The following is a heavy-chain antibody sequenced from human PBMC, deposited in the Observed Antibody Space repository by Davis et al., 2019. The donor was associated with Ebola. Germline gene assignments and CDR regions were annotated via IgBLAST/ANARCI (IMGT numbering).Heavy chain of an antibody. V-gene: IGHV3-23*01. CDR1: GFTFSSYA. Sequence: GESLKISCAASGFTFSSYAMSWVRQAPGKGLEWVSAISGSGGSTYYADSVKGRFTISRDNSKNTLYLQMNSLRAEDTAVYYCAKVPHDSSGYPGYYYYYGMDVWGQGTTVTVSS. CDR2: ISGSGGST. D-gene: IGHD3-22*01. CDR3: AKVPHDSSGYPGYYYYYGMDV. J-gene: IGHJ6*02.